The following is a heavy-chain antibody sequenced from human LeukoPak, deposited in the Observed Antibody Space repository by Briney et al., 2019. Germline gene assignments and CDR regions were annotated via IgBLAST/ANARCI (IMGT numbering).Heavy chain of an antibody. Sequence: SETLSPTCTVSGGSISSYYWSWIRQPPGKGLEWIGYIYYSGSTNYNPSLKSRVTISVDTSKNQFSLKLSSVTAADTAVYYCARADGYYYGMDVWGQGTTVTVSS. CDR3: ARADGYYYGMDV. J-gene: IGHJ6*02. CDR1: GGSISSYY. CDR2: IYYSGST. V-gene: IGHV4-59*01. D-gene: IGHD5-24*01.